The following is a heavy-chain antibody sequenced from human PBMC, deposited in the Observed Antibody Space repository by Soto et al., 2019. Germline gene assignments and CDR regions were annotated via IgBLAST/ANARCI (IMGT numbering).Heavy chain of an antibody. V-gene: IGHV4-4*02. CDR3: AREGFDHRPDY. CDR1: GDSISSPNW. J-gene: IGHJ4*02. Sequence: QVQLQESGPGLVKPSETLSLTCAVSGDSISSPNWWSWYRQPPGKGLELVGEMFASGSSNYNPSLNGRVTMSRGTSKNHFSLRLTSLTAADTAIYYCAREGFDHRPDYWGQGIPVTVSS. CDR2: MFASGSS.